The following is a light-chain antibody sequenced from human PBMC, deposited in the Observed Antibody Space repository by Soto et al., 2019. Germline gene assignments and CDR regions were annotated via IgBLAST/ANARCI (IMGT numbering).Light chain of an antibody. CDR1: QSVLYSSNNKNY. CDR3: QQYYSTLRT. V-gene: IGKV4-1*01. J-gene: IGKJ1*01. Sequence: DIVMTQSPDSLAVSLGERATINCKSSQSVLYSSNNKNYLAWYQQKPGQPPKLLIYWASTRESGVPDRFSGSGSETDYTLTISSLKAENVAVDYCQQYYSTLRTFGQGTKVEIK. CDR2: WAS.